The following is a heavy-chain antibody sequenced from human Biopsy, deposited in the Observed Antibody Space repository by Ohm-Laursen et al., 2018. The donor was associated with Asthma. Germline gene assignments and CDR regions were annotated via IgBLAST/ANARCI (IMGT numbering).Heavy chain of an antibody. J-gene: IGHJ6*02. D-gene: IGHD3-10*01. CDR2: ISVYNGNT. CDR3: ARAVDYSHYYGIDV. Sequence: SVKVSCKTSGYTSNSAGITWVRQAPGQGLEWMGWISVYNGNTKVAQKLQDRVTMITDTSTSTAYMELRSLRSDDTVVYFCARAVDYSHYYGIDVWGQGTTVTVS. V-gene: IGHV1-18*01. CDR1: GYTSNSAG.